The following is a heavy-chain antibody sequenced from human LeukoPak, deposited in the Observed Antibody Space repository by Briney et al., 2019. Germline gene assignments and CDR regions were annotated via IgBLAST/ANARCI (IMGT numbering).Heavy chain of an antibody. V-gene: IGHV1-69*13. CDR3: ARAGTPYYFDY. J-gene: IGHJ4*02. D-gene: IGHD1-1*01. CDR2: IVPIFGTA. CDR1: GGTFSSYA. Sequence: ASVKVSCKASGGTFSSYAISWVRQAPGQGLEWMGGIVPIFGTANYAQKFQGRVTITADESTSTAYMELSSLRSKDTAVYYCARAGTPYYFDYWGQGTLVTVSS.